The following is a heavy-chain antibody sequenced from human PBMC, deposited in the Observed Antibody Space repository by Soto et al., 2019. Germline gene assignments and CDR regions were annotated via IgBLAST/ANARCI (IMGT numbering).Heavy chain of an antibody. CDR2: IDPSDSYT. CDR1: GYSFTSYW. V-gene: IGHV5-10-1*01. J-gene: IGHJ6*02. Sequence: PGESLNISCKGSGYSFTSYWISWVRQMPGKGLEWMGRIDPSDSYTNYSPSFQGHVTISADKSISTAYLQWSSLKASDTAMYYCAAITSIAARRFYYYYGMDVWGQGTTVTVSS. D-gene: IGHD6-6*01. CDR3: AAITSIAARRFYYYYGMDV.